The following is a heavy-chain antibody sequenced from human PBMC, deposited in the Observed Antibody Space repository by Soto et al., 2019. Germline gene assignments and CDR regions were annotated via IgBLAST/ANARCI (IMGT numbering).Heavy chain of an antibody. CDR3: TRGSPMVRDSSTGTLYYGMDV. V-gene: IGHV3-49*03. D-gene: IGHD3-10*01. J-gene: IGHJ6*02. CDR1: GFTFGDYA. CDR2: IRSKAYGGTT. Sequence: HPGGSLRLSCTASGFTFGDYAMSWFRQAPGKGLEWVGFIRSKAYGGTTEYAASVKGRFTISRDDSKSIAYLQMNSLKTEDTAVYYCTRGSPMVRDSSTGTLYYGMDVWGQGTTVTVSS.